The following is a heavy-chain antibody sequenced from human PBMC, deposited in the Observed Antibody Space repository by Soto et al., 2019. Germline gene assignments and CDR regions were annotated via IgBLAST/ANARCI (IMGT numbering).Heavy chain of an antibody. CDR1: GGTFSSYA. V-gene: IGHV1-69*12. D-gene: IGHD3-3*01. CDR2: IIPIFGTA. J-gene: IGHJ4*02. Sequence: QVQLVQSGAEVKKPGSSVKVSCKASGGTFSSYAISWVRQAPGQGLEWMGGIIPIFGTANYAQKFQGRVTRXVDXPXITAYMGLSSLRSEDTAVDYCARVGGGRFVEGLEDYWGQGTLVTVSS. CDR3: ARVGGGRFVEGLEDY.